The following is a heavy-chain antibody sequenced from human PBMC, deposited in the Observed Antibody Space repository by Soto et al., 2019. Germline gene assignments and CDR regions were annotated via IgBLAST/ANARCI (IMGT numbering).Heavy chain of an antibody. J-gene: IGHJ6*02. Sequence: GALVKVSCKVSGYTLTELSMHWVRQAPGKGLEWMGGFDPEDGETIYAQKFQGRVTMTEDTSTDTAYMELSSLRSEDTAVYYCATDLAIFGVVPRYYYGMDVWGQGTRVTVSS. V-gene: IGHV1-24*01. CDR3: ATDLAIFGVVPRYYYGMDV. CDR1: GYTLTELS. D-gene: IGHD3-3*01. CDR2: FDPEDGET.